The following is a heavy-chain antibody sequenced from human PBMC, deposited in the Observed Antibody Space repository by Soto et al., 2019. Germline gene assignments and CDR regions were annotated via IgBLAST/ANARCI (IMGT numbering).Heavy chain of an antibody. Sequence: LSLTCAVSGGSISSTDYSWGWNRQPPGKGLEWIGNIYHSGTTYYNPSLKSRVTVSVDRSKSQFSLRLSSVTAADTAVYYCASRYGDHDYWGQGILVTVSS. CDR2: IYHSGTT. V-gene: IGHV4-30-2*01. J-gene: IGHJ4*02. CDR3: ASRYGDHDY. D-gene: IGHD4-17*01. CDR1: GGSISSTDYS.